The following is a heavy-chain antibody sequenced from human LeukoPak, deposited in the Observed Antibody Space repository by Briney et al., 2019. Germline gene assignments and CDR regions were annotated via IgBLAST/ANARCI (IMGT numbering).Heavy chain of an antibody. D-gene: IGHD6-6*01. Sequence: GGSLRLSCAASGFTFSGYSMNWVRQAPGKGLEWVSTISSGTGSYIYYADSVRGRFTISRDNAKNSLYLQMNSLRAEDTAVYYCARCSGVFGSSGYWGQGTLVTVSS. V-gene: IGHV3-21*01. CDR1: GFTFSGYS. CDR2: ISSGTGSYI. CDR3: ARCSGVFGSSGY. J-gene: IGHJ4*02.